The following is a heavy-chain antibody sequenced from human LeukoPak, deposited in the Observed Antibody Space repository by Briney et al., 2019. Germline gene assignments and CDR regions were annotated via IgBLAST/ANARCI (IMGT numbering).Heavy chain of an antibody. V-gene: IGHV3-53*01. CDR3: VREGTPGRQFFDL. J-gene: IGHJ2*01. CDR2: IHSDGTT. Sequence: GGSLRLSCAASEFSVSSNYMTWVRQAPGKGLKWVSVIHSDGTTHYADSVRGRFTISTDNFKNSLFLQMNSMGADDTAVYYCVREGTPGRQFFDLWGRGTLVTVSS. CDR1: EFSVSSNY. D-gene: IGHD6-19*01.